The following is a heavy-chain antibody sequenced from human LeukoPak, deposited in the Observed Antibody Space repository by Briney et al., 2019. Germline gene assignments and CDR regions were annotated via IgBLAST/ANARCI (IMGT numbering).Heavy chain of an antibody. CDR1: GYSFTSYW. CDR2: IYPGDSDT. D-gene: IGHD3-22*01. CDR3: ARATYSSGYYYPNYFDY. Sequence: GESLKISCKGSGYSFTSYWIGWVRQMPGKGLEWTGIIYPGDSDTRYSPSFQGQVTISADKSISTAYLQWSSLKASDTAMYYCARATYSSGYYYPNYFDYWGQGTLVTVSS. V-gene: IGHV5-51*01. J-gene: IGHJ4*02.